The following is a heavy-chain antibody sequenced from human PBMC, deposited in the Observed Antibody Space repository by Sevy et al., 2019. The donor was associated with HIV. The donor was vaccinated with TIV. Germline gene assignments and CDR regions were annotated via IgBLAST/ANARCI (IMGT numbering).Heavy chain of an antibody. CDR3: ASEVTLRFDY. V-gene: IGHV1-2*02. Sequence: ASVKVSCKAPGHTVSGYYMHWVRQAPGQGPEWMGWTNLDSGGTNYAQIFQGRVTMTRDTSISTAYLELSRLRSDDTAMYYCASEVTLRFDYWGQGTQVTVSS. D-gene: IGHD2-21*02. CDR2: TNLDSGGT. J-gene: IGHJ4*02. CDR1: GHTVSGYY.